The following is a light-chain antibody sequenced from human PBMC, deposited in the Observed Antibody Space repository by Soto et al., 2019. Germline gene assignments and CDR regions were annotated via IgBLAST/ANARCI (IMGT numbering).Light chain of an antibody. Sequence: DIQMTQSPSSVSASVGDKVTITXXASQTISTNLAWYQQKPGKAPKLLIYAASSLQSGVPPRFSGSGSGTDFTLTIASLQPEDFAIYFCLQANRVPLSFGQGRRPEI. CDR1: QTISTN. CDR2: AAS. V-gene: IGKV1-12*01. J-gene: IGKJ5*01. CDR3: LQANRVPLS.